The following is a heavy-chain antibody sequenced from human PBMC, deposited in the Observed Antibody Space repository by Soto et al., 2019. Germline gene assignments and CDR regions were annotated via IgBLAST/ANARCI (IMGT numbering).Heavy chain of an antibody. CDR1: GGSFSGYY. CDR2: INHSGST. D-gene: IGHD3-3*01. Sequence: SETLSLTCAVYGGSFSGYYWSWIRQPPGKGLEWIGEINHSGSTNYNPSPKSRVTISVDTSKNQFSLKLSSVTAADTAVYYCARGRSYYDFWSGYPVSYYYGMDVWGQGTTVT. CDR3: ARGRSYYDFWSGYPVSYYYGMDV. V-gene: IGHV4-34*01. J-gene: IGHJ6*02.